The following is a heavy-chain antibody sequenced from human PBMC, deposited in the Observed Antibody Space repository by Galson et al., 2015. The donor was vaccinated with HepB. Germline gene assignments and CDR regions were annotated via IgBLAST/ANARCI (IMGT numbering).Heavy chain of an antibody. CDR1: GYTFTGYY. Sequence: SVKVSCKASGYTFTGYYMHWVRQAPVQGLEWMGWINPNSGGTNYAQKFQGRVTMTRDTSISTAYMELSRLRSDDTAVYYCARDGYCSGGSCYSGEEDYWGQGTLVTVSS. D-gene: IGHD2-15*01. J-gene: IGHJ4*02. V-gene: IGHV1-2*02. CDR3: ARDGYCSGGSCYSGEEDY. CDR2: INPNSGGT.